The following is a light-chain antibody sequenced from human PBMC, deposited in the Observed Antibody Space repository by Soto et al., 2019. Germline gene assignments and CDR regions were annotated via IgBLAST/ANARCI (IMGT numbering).Light chain of an antibody. V-gene: IGKV3-11*01. Sequence: EILLTQSPSTLALSPGERATLSCGASQSVTSYLAWYQQKPGQAPRLLIYDASNRATGIPARFSGSGSGTDFTLTISSLAPGDFALYYCQQRSNWPLTFGGGTKVDI. J-gene: IGKJ4*01. CDR1: QSVTSY. CDR2: DAS. CDR3: QQRSNWPLT.